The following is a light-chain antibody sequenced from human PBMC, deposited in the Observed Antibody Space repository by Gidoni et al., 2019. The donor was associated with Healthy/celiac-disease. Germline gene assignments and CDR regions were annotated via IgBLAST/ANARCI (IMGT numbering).Light chain of an antibody. Sequence: EIVLTQSPGTLSLAPGERATLSCRASQSVSSSYLAWYQQQPGQAPRLLIYGASSRATGIPDRFSGSGSGTDFTLTISRLEPKDFAVYYCQQYGSSPRTFGQGTKVEIK. CDR2: GAS. J-gene: IGKJ1*01. CDR3: QQYGSSPRT. V-gene: IGKV3-20*01. CDR1: QSVSSSY.